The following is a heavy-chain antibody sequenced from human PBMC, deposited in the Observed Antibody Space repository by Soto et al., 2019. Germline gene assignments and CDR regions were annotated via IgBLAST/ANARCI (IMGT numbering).Heavy chain of an antibody. Sequence: PGGSLRLSCAASGFTFSSFHMSWVRQAPGRGLEWVAYITSSSDTIYYSDSVKGRFTISKDTSKNQVVLTMTNMDPVDTATYYCARIKYYYGSDPYGMDVWGQGTTVTVSS. CDR3: ARIKYYYGSDPYGMDV. V-gene: IGHV3-11*01. CDR2: ITSSSDTI. D-gene: IGHD3-10*01. J-gene: IGHJ6*02. CDR1: GFTFSSFH.